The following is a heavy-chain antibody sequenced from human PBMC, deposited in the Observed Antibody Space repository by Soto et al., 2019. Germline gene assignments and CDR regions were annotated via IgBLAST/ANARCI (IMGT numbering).Heavy chain of an antibody. Sequence: SETLSLTCTVSGGSISSYYWSWIRQPPGKGLEWIGYIYYSGSTNYNPSLKSRVTISVDTSKNQFSLKLSSVTAADTAVYYCAREGGIAAAGLNWFDPWGQGTLVTVSS. V-gene: IGHV4-59*01. CDR1: GGSISSYY. J-gene: IGHJ5*02. CDR3: AREGGIAAAGLNWFDP. D-gene: IGHD6-13*01. CDR2: IYYSGST.